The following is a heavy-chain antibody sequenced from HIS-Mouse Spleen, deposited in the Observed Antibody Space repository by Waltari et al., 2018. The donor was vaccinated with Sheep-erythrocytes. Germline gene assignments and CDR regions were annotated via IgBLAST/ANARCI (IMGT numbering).Heavy chain of an antibody. CDR2: ISSSSSYI. J-gene: IGHJ4*02. Sequence: EVQLVESGGGLVKPGGSLSLSCAASGFTFSSYSMNWVRQAPGKGVEWVSSISSSSSYIYYAESGKGRFTISRDNAKNSLYLQMNSLRAEDTAVYYCARVASGATFDYWGQGTLVTVSS. V-gene: IGHV3-21*01. CDR1: GFTFSSYS. CDR3: ARVASGATFDY. D-gene: IGHD1-26*01.